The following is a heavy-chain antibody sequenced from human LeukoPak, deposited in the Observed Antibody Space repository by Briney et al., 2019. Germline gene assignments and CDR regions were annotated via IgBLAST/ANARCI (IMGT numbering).Heavy chain of an antibody. CDR3: ARVDGDYGGMVAFDI. Sequence: GRSLRLSCAASGFTFSSYAMHWVRQAPGKGLEWVAVISYDGSNKYYADSVKGRFTISRDNSKNTLYLQKNSLRAEDTAVYYCARVDGDYGGMVAFDIWGQGTMVTVSS. CDR2: ISYDGSNK. CDR1: GFTFSSYA. J-gene: IGHJ3*02. D-gene: IGHD4-23*01. V-gene: IGHV3-30-3*01.